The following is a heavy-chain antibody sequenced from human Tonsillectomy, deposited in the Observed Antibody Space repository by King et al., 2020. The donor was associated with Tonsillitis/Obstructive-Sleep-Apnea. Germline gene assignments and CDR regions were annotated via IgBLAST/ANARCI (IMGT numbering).Heavy chain of an antibody. J-gene: IGHJ6*03. D-gene: IGHD3-16*01. V-gene: IGHV3-23*04. CDR1: GLTFSTYA. CDR3: AIGGLSYYYMDG. Sequence: VQLVESGGGLVQPGGSLRLSCAASGLTFSTYAMNWVRQAPGKGLEWVSSIGGSGGSTYYAISVKGRFTISRDNSKNTLYLQMNSLRVEDTAVYYCAIGGLSYYYMDGWGKGTTVTVSS. CDR2: IGGSGGST.